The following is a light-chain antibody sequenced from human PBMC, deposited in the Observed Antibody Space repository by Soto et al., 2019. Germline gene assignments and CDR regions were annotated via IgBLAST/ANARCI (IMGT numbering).Light chain of an antibody. J-gene: IGKJ1*01. CDR2: DAS. V-gene: IGKV1-5*01. CDR1: QSISSW. Sequence: DIQMTQSPSSLSASVGDRVTITCLASQSISSWLAWYQQKPGKAPKLLIYDASSLESGVPSRFSGSGSGTEFTLTISSLQPDDFATYYCQQYNSYSGTFGQGIKVDI. CDR3: QQYNSYSGT.